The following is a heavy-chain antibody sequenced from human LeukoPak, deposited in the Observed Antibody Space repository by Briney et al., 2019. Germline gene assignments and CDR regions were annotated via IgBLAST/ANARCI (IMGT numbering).Heavy chain of an antibody. D-gene: IGHD2-21*02. CDR3: EKDLGGSGDYRPY. V-gene: IGHV3-23*01. CDR1: GFTFSSYA. J-gene: IGHJ4*02. CDR2: ISGSDGST. Sequence: GGSLRLSCAASGFTFSSYAMSWVRQAPGKGLEWISAISGSDGSTYYADSVKGRFTISRDNSKNTLYLQMNSLSAEDTAVYYCEKDLGGSGDYRPYWGQGSVVTVSS.